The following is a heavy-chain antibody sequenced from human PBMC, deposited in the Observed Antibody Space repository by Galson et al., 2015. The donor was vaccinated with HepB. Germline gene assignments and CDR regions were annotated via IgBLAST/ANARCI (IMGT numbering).Heavy chain of an antibody. CDR3: ARERYCTGGVCTLNYYYYYMDV. V-gene: IGHV1-69*13. Sequence: SVKVSCKASGGTFSSYAISWVRQAPGQGLEWMGGIIPIFGTANYAQKFQGRVTITADESTSTAYMELSSLRSEDTAVYYCARERYCTGGVCTLNYYYYYMDVWGKGTTVTVSS. D-gene: IGHD2-8*02. CDR1: GGTFSSYA. CDR2: IIPIFGTA. J-gene: IGHJ6*03.